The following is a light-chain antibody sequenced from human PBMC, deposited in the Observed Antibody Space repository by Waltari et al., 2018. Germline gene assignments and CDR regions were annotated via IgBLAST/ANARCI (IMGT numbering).Light chain of an antibody. CDR1: GSDVGGYDY. Sequence: QSALTQPAYVSGSPGKAITISCTGTGSDVGGYDYFSWYQQYPSKAPRLIIYDVYNRPSGVSNRFSGSKSDNTASLTISGLQAEDESVYYCSSYTNSGVVFGGGTKLTVL. J-gene: IGLJ2*01. V-gene: IGLV2-14*01. CDR3: SSYTNSGVV. CDR2: DVY.